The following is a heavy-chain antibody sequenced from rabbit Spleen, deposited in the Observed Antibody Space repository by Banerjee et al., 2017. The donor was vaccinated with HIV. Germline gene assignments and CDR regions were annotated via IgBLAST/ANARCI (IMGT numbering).Heavy chain of an antibody. V-gene: IGHV1S40*01. CDR3: ARAIYDSGLTRLDL. CDR1: GFSFSSSYY. D-gene: IGHD1-1*01. Sequence: QSLEESGGDLVKPGASLTLTCTASGFSFSSSYYMCWVRQAPGKGLEWIACIWGGSSDSTYYANWAKGRFTISKTSSTTVTLQMTSLTAADTATYFCARAIYDSGLTRLDLWGPGTLVTVS. CDR2: IWGGSSDST. J-gene: IGHJ3*01.